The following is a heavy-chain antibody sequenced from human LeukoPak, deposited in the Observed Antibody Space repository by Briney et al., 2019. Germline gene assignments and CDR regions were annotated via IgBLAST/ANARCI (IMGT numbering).Heavy chain of an antibody. CDR2: IRYDGSNK. V-gene: IGHV3-30*02. D-gene: IGHD1-1*01. CDR1: GFTFSTYG. Sequence: GGSLRLSCAASGFTFSTYGMQWVRQAPGKGLEWVAFIRYDGSNKYYADSVKGRFTISRDNSKNTLYLQMNSLRGEDTAVYYCGKVTSRERAFDIWGQGTMVTVSS. J-gene: IGHJ3*02. CDR3: GKVTSRERAFDI.